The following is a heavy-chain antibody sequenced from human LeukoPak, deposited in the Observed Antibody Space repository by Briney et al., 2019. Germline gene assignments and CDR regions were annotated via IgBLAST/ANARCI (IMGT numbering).Heavy chain of an antibody. CDR3: ARDGGSGWTRPYFDY. D-gene: IGHD6-19*01. Sequence: SETLSLTCTVSGGSISSYYWSWIRQPPGKGLEWIGYIYYSGSTNYNPSLKSRVTISVDTSKNQFSLKLSSVTAADTAVYYCARDGGSGWTRPYFDYWGQGTLVTVSS. J-gene: IGHJ4*02. CDR2: IYYSGST. V-gene: IGHV4-59*01. CDR1: GGSISSYY.